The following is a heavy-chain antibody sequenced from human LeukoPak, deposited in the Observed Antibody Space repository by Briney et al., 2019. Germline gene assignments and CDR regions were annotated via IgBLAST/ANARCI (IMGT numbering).Heavy chain of an antibody. V-gene: IGHV3-30*18. Sequence: GGSLRLSCVDSAFSVGSNFMSWVRQAPGKGLEWVAVISYDGSNKYYADSVKGRFTISRDNSKDTLYLQMNSLRAEDTAVYYCAKWRSGYELWGQGTLVTVSS. CDR2: ISYDGSNK. D-gene: IGHD3-16*01. CDR3: AKWRSGYEL. J-gene: IGHJ4*02. CDR1: AFSVGSNF.